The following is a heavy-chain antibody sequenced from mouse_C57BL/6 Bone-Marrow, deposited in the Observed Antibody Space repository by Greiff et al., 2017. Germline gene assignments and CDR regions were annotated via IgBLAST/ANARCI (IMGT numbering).Heavy chain of an antibody. Sequence: EVKLVESGGGLVQPKGSLKLSCAASGFSFNTYAMNWVRQAPGKGLEWVARIRSKSNNYATYYADSVKDRFTISRDDSESMLYLQMNNLKTEDTAMYYCVRFYDGLGDYWGQGTSVTVAS. D-gene: IGHD2-3*01. CDR3: VRFYDGLGDY. V-gene: IGHV10-1*01. J-gene: IGHJ4*01. CDR2: IRSKSNNYAT. CDR1: GFSFNTYA.